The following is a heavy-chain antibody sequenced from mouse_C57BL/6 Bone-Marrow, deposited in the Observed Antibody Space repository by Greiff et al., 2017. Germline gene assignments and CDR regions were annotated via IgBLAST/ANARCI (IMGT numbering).Heavy chain of an antibody. Sequence: VMLVESGPELVKPGASVKISCKASGYAFSSSWMNWVKQRPGKGLEWIGRIYPGDGDTNYNGKFKGKATLTADKSSSTAYMQLSSLTSEDSAVYFCARWPWYFPADWGQGTLVTVSA. V-gene: IGHV1-82*01. D-gene: IGHD2-1*01. CDR3: ARWPWYFPAD. J-gene: IGHJ3*01. CDR1: GYAFSSSW. CDR2: IYPGDGDT.